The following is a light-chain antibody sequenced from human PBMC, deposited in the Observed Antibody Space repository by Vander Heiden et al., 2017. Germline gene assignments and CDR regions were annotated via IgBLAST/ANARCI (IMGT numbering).Light chain of an antibody. V-gene: IGKV3-15*01. J-gene: IGKJ4*01. Sequence: VMTQSPATLSVSPGASATLSCRASQRVSSNLAWYQQKPGQAPRLLIYGASSRATGSPARFSGSGAGTEFTLTISSLQSEDFAIYYWQQYKNWPRTFGGGTKVEIK. CDR2: GAS. CDR1: QRVSSN. CDR3: QQYKNWPRT.